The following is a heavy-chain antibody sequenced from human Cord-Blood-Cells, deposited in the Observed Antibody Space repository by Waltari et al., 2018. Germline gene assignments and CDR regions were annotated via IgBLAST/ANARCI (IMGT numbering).Heavy chain of an antibody. V-gene: IGHV1-2*04. CDR1: GYTFTGYY. J-gene: IGHJ2*01. D-gene: IGHD7-27*01. CDR3: ARGAAGESYWYFDL. CDR2: INPNTGGT. Sequence: QVQLVQSGAEVKKPGASVKVSCKASGYTFTGYYMHWVRQAPGQGLEWMGWINPNTGGTNDAQKFEGWVTMTRDTSISTAYMELSRLRSDDTAVYYCARGAAGESYWYFDLWGRGTLVTVSS.